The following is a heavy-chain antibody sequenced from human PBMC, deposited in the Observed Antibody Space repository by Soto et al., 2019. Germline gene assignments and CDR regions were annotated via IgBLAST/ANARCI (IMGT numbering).Heavy chain of an antibody. D-gene: IGHD1-26*01. V-gene: IGHV3-23*01. J-gene: IGHJ4*02. CDR1: GFTFSSYA. Sequence: EVQLLESGGGLVQPGGSLRLSCAASGFTFSSYAMSXVRQAPGKXXXXXXXXXGXXGSTXXADSVKGRFTISRDNSKNTLYLQMNSLRAEDTAVYYCAKDLSKVPIRDREVGFDYWGQGTLVTVSS. CDR3: AKDLSKVPIRDREVGFDY. CDR2: XXGXXGST.